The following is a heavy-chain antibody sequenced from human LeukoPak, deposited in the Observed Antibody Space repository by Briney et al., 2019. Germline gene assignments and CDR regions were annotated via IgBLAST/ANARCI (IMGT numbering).Heavy chain of an antibody. Sequence: SQTLSLTCTVSGGSISSGDYYWSWIRQPPGKGLEWIGYIYYSGSTYYNPPLKSRVTISVDTSKNQFSLKLSSVTAADTAVYYCAREYSSSHSGFDPWGQGTLVTVSS. J-gene: IGHJ5*02. CDR3: AREYSSSHSGFDP. CDR2: IYYSGST. D-gene: IGHD6-6*01. CDR1: GGSISSGDYY. V-gene: IGHV4-30-4*01.